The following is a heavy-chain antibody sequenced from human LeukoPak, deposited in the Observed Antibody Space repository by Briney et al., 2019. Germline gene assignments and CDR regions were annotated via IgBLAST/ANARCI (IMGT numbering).Heavy chain of an antibody. CDR2: IYHSGSA. CDR3: ARSLVGAIRTYDY. D-gene: IGHD1-26*01. CDR1: GDSISSTNW. V-gene: IGHV4-4*02. J-gene: IGHJ4*02. Sequence: SETLSLTCAVSGDSISSTNWWIWVRQSPEKGLEWIGEIYHSGSANYNPSLKSRVTMSVDKSNNHFSLKLSSVTAADTAVYYCARSLVGAIRTYDYWGQGTLVTVSS.